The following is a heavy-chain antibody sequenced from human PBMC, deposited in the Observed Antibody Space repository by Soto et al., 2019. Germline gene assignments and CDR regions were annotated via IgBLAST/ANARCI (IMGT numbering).Heavy chain of an antibody. Sequence: QITLKESGPTLVHPTQTLTLTCTFSGFSLSTSGVSVGWIRQPPGKALEGLALIYWNDDKRYSPSLKSRLTITKDTSKKQVVLTMTHMDPVDTATYYCAHLPYVDTGMADYWGQGTLVTVSS. CDR3: AHLPYVDTGMADY. J-gene: IGHJ4*02. V-gene: IGHV2-5*01. CDR2: IYWNDDK. CDR1: GFSLSTSGVS. D-gene: IGHD5-18*01.